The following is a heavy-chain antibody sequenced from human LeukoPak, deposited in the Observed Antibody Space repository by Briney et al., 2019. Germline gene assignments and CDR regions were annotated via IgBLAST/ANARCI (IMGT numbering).Heavy chain of an antibody. CDR2: ISSSSSTI. D-gene: IGHD4-17*01. J-gene: IGHJ4*02. Sequence: GSLRLSCAASGFTFSSYSMNWVRQAPGKGLERVSYISSSSSTIYYADSVKGRFTISRDNAKNSLYLQMNSLRAEDTAVYYCARYYGDHAGSFDYWGQGTLVTVSS. V-gene: IGHV3-48*01. CDR3: ARYYGDHAGSFDY. CDR1: GFTFSSYS.